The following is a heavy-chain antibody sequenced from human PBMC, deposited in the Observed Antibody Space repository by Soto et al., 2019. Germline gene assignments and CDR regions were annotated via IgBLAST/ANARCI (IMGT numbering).Heavy chain of an antibody. CDR2: ISSSSSYI. V-gene: IGHV3-21*01. Sequence: GGSLRLSCAASGFTFSSYSMNWVRQAPGKGLEWVSSISSSSSYIYYADSVKGRFTISRDNAKNSLYLKMNSLRAEDTAVYYCAALGYCSGGSCLSYYYYYYMDVWGKGTTVTVSS. CDR3: AALGYCSGGSCLSYYYYYYMDV. D-gene: IGHD2-15*01. J-gene: IGHJ6*03. CDR1: GFTFSSYS.